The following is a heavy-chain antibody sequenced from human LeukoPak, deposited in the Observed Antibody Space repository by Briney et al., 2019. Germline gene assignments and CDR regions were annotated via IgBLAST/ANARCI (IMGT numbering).Heavy chain of an antibody. CDR1: GGTFSSYA. CDR2: IIPIFGTA. D-gene: IGHD2-2*01. J-gene: IGHJ4*02. Sequence: SVKVSCKASGGTFSSYAISWVRQAPGQGLEWMGGIIPIFGTANYAQKFQGRVTITADESTSTAHMELSSLRSEDTAVYYCARDLGYCSSTSCYEGGYWGQGTLVTVSS. CDR3: ARDLGYCSSTSCYEGGY. V-gene: IGHV1-69*13.